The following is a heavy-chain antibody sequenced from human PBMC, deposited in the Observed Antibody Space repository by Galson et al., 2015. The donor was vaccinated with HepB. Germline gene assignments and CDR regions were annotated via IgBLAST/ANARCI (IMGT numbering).Heavy chain of an antibody. CDR2: ISSSGSYT. J-gene: IGHJ4*02. D-gene: IGHD4-17*01. Sequence: SLRLSCAASEFTFSDYYMSWIRQAPGKGLEWVSYISSSGSYTNYADSVKGRFTISRDNAKNSLYLQMNSLRAEDTAVYYCARFRRGDFTLGYWGQGTLVTVSS. CDR3: ARFRRGDFTLGY. V-gene: IGHV3-11*06. CDR1: EFTFSDYY.